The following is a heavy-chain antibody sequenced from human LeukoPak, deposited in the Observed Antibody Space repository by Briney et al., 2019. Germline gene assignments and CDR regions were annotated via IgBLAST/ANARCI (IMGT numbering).Heavy chain of an antibody. CDR2: ISAYNGNT. D-gene: IGHD2-2*01. J-gene: IGHJ4*02. Sequence: ASEKVSCTASGYTFTSYGICWVRQAPRHGLGWMGWISAYNGNTNYAHKLQGRVTMTTDTSTSTAYMELRSLGSDDTAVYYCARYIGFGYCRSTSCYCPQAGGYWGQGTLVTVSS. CDR1: GYTFTSYG. CDR3: ARYIGFGYCRSTSCYCPQAGGY. V-gene: IGHV1-18*01.